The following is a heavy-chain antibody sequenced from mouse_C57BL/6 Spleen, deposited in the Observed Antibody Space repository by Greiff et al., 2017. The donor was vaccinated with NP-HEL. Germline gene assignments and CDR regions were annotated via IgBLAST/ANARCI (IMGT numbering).Heavy chain of an antibody. D-gene: IGHD3-2*02. J-gene: IGHJ3*01. Sequence: VQLQQSGPELVKPGASVKISCKASGYSFTDYNMNWVKQSNGKSLEWLGVINPNYGTPSYNQKFKGKATLTVDQSSSQAYMQRNSLTSEDSAVYYWARWGQLRLRNWFADWGQGTLVTVSA. CDR1: GYSFTDYN. CDR3: ARWGQLRLRNWFAD. CDR2: INPNYGTP. V-gene: IGHV1-39*01.